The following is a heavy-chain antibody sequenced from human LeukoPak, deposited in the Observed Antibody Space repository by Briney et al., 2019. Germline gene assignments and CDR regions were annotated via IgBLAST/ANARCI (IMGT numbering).Heavy chain of an antibody. CDR2: IGTTNSDT. CDR1: GFSFSTLG. D-gene: IGHD3-9*01. V-gene: IGHV3-23*01. CDR3: VKGARLALIDY. Sequence: PGGSLRLSCAASGFSFSTLGMSWVRQAPGEVLVWVSSIGTTNSDTKYADSVKGRFTISRDNSKNTLYLQMNNLRAEDTAIYYCVKGARLALIDYWGQGTLVTVSS. J-gene: IGHJ4*02.